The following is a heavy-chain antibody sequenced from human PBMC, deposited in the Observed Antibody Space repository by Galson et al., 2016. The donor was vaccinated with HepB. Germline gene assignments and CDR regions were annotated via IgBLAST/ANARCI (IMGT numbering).Heavy chain of an antibody. CDR2: ISSTSSPTI. CDR3: ARDLRGMIRFFDWSTHFDS. D-gene: IGHD3-9*01. J-gene: IGHJ4*02. V-gene: IGHV3-48*01. Sequence: SLRLSCAASGFSFSSYSMNWVRQAPGKGLEWVSYISSTSSPTIYYADSVKGRFTISRDNAKNSLYLQMNNVRAEDTAVYYCARDLRGMIRFFDWSTHFDSWGQGTLVTVSS. CDR1: GFSFSSYS.